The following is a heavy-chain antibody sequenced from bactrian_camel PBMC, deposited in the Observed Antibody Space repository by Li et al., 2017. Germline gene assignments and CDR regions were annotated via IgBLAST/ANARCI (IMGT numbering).Heavy chain of an antibody. CDR3: AGGVGWVVSVRVQAGTLVS. D-gene: IGHD3*01. CDR2: IATGGLSE. J-gene: IGHJ6*01. Sequence: HVQLVESGGGSVQTGGSLRLSCAASGATNSRYCMGWFRQTPGGPEREPVALIATGGLSELYADSVKGRFTTSQDSASNTLALQVNSLKPEDTAMYYCAGGVGWVVSVRVQAGTLVSGARGPRSPSP. CDR1: GATNSRYC. V-gene: IGHV3S1*01.